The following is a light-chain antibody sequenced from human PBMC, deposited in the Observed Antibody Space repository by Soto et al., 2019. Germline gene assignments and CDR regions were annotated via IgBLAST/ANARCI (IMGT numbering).Light chain of an antibody. CDR3: QSADRSDTYWV. V-gene: IGLV3-25*02. J-gene: IGLJ3*02. CDR2: NDS. Sequence: SCELTQPPSVSVPAGQTARITCSGDALPKQFACWYQKKPGQAPVMVIYNDSERPSGIPERFSGSSSGTTVTLIISGVQAEDEADYYCQSADRSDTYWVFGGGTQLTVL. CDR1: ALPKQF.